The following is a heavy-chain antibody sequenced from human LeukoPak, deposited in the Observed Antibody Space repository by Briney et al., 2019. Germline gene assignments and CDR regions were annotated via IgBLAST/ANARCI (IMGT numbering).Heavy chain of an antibody. V-gene: IGHV1-8*03. CDR2: MNPNSGNT. J-gene: IGHJ5*02. CDR1: GYTFTGYY. Sequence: ASVKVSCKASGYTFTGYYMHWVRQAPGQGLEWMGWMNPNSGNTGYAQKFQGRVTITRNTSISTAYMEVSSLRSEDTAVYYCARGHHYGSGSYYSVLFPWGQGTLVTVSS. CDR3: ARGHHYGSGSYYSVLFP. D-gene: IGHD3-10*01.